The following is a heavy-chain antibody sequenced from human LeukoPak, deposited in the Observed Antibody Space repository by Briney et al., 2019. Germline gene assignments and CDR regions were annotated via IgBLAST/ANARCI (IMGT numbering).Heavy chain of an antibody. Sequence: SETLSLTCTVSGGSISSYHGRCMRHPPGRGLEGIGYIYYSGRTNYNASLKGRFTISVDTSRNQFSLKLSSLTAADTAVYYCARLGRDEYCSGRSCLDYWGQRTLVTVSS. J-gene: IGHJ4*02. CDR3: ARLGRDEYCSGRSCLDY. V-gene: IGHV4-59*08. D-gene: IGHD2-15*01. CDR2: IYYSGRT. CDR1: GGSISSYH.